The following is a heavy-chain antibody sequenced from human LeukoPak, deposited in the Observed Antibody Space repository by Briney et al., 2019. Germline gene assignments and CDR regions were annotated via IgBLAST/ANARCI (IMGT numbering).Heavy chain of an antibody. V-gene: IGHV3-15*01. J-gene: IGHJ4*02. CDR1: GFTLTNAW. CDR3: TTAQWLGAH. Sequence: PGGSLRLSCAASGFTLTNAWMHWVRQAPGKGLEWVGRIKSKTDGGTTDCAAHVKGRFAISRDESNNTLSLQMNSLKTEDTAVYYCTTAQWLGAHWGQGTLVTVSS. CDR2: IKSKTDGGTT. D-gene: IGHD6-19*01.